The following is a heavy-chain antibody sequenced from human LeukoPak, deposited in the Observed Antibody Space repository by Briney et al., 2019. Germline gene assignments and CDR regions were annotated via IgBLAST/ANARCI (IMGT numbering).Heavy chain of an antibody. V-gene: IGHV3-66*02. D-gene: IGHD6-6*01. Sequence: PGGSLRLSCAASGFTVSSNYMSWVRQAPGKGLEWVSVIYSGGSTYYADSVKGRFTISRDNSKNTLYLQMNSLRAEDTAVYYCARIAARTNDYYYYMDVWAKGTTVTVFS. CDR2: IYSGGST. CDR3: ARIAARTNDYYYYMDV. J-gene: IGHJ6*03. CDR1: GFTVSSNY.